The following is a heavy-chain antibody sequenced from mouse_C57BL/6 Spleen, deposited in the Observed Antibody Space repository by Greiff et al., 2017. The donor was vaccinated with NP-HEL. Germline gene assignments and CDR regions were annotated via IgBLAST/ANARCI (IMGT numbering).Heavy chain of an antibody. CDR2: IDPENGDT. V-gene: IGHV14-4*01. CDR1: GFNIKDDY. Sequence: EVQLQQSGAELVRPGASVKLSCTASGFNIKDDYMHWVKQRPEQGLEWIGWIDPENGDTEYASKFQGQATITADTSSNTAYLQLSSLTSEDTAVYYCTTGVSSYGYFDVWGTGTTVTVSS. CDR3: TTGVSSYGYFDV. J-gene: IGHJ1*03. D-gene: IGHD1-1*01.